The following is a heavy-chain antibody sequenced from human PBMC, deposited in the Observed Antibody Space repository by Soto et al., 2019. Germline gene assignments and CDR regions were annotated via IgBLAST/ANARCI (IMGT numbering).Heavy chain of an antibody. J-gene: IGHJ1*01. Sequence: EVQLVESGGGLVQPGGSLRLSCAASGFTVSDNYLSWVRQAPGKGLEWVSVIYRGGSTYYANSVKGRFTISRDNYQNTLFLQMNSLRAEDTAVYYCARDRIAVAGTHFQYWGQGTLVTVSS. V-gene: IGHV3-66*01. D-gene: IGHD6-13*01. CDR3: ARDRIAVAGTHFQY. CDR1: GFTVSDNY. CDR2: IYRGGST.